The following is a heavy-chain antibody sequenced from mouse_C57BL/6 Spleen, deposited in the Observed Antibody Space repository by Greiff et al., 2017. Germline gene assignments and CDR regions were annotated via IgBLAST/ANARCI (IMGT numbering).Heavy chain of an antibody. Sequence: EVNVVESGGGLVKPGGSLTLSCAASGFTFSSYAMSWVRQTPEKRLEWVATISDGGSYTYYPDNVKGRFTNSRDNAKNNLYLQMSHLKSEDTAMYYCARDYWFAYWGQGTLVTVSA. V-gene: IGHV5-4*01. J-gene: IGHJ3*01. CDR3: ARDYWFAY. CDR2: ISDGGSYT. CDR1: GFTFSSYA.